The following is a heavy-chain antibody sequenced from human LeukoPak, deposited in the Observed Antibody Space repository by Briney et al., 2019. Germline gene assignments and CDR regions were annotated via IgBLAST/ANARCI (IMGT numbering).Heavy chain of an antibody. CDR3: ARASEVPAAMPIGYYYGMDV. V-gene: IGHV3-21*01. CDR2: ISSSSSYI. Sequence: GSLRLSCAASGFTFSSYSMNWVRQAPGKGLGWVSSISSSSSYIYYADSVKGRFTISRDNAKNSLYLQMNSLRAEDTAVYYCARASEVPAAMPIGYYYGMDVWGQGTTVTVSS. D-gene: IGHD2-2*01. J-gene: IGHJ6*02. CDR1: GFTFSSYS.